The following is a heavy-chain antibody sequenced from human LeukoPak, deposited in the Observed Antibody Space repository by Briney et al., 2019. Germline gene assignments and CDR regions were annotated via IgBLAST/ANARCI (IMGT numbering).Heavy chain of an antibody. CDR3: ARGGPSYSAYFDY. Sequence: SVKVSCKASGGTFSSYAFSWVRQAPGQGLEWMGGIIPIFGTANYAQKFQGRVTITTDESTRTAYMELSSLRSEDTAVYYCARGGPSYSAYFDYWGQGTLVTVFS. CDR2: IIPIFGTA. D-gene: IGHD1-26*01. J-gene: IGHJ4*02. V-gene: IGHV1-69*05. CDR1: GGTFSSYA.